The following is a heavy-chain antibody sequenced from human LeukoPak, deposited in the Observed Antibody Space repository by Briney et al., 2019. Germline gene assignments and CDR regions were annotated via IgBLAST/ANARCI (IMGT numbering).Heavy chain of an antibody. D-gene: IGHD2-2*01. CDR1: GGSISSSSYY. J-gene: IGHJ5*02. Sequence: SETLSLTCTVSGGSISSSSYYWGWIRQPPGKGLEWIGSIYYSGSTYYNPSLKSRVTISVDTSKTQFSLKLTSVTAADTAVYYCARELAGYCSSTSCSGDWFDPWGQGTLVTVSS. CDR2: IYYSGST. V-gene: IGHV4-39*07. CDR3: ARELAGYCSSTSCSGDWFDP.